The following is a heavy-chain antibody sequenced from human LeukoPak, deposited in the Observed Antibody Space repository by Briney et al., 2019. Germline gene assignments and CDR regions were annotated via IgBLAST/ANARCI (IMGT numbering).Heavy chain of an antibody. CDR3: ARRSGWYVKWFDP. J-gene: IGHJ5*02. CDR1: GFTFSSYE. D-gene: IGHD6-19*01. V-gene: IGHV3-48*03. Sequence: GGSLRLSCAASGFTFSSYEMNWVRQAPGKRLEWVSYISSSGSTIYYADSVKGRFTISRDNAKNSLYLQMNSLRAEDTAVYYCARRSGWYVKWFDPWGQGTLVTVSS. CDR2: ISSSGSTI.